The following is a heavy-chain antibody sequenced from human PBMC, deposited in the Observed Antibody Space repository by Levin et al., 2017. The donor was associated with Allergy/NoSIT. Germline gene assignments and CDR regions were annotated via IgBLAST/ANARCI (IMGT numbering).Heavy chain of an antibody. Sequence: GGSLRLSCTASRFAFSNYAMHWVRQAPVKGLEWVAVISNDENKKYYADSVRGRFSISRDNSKNTLYLEMNSLRPEDTAIYYCASSGYCSSSDCYFPFDHWGQGTLVTVSS. D-gene: IGHD2-2*03. CDR2: ISNDENKK. V-gene: IGHV3-30*04. CDR3: ASSGYCSSSDCYFPFDH. J-gene: IGHJ4*02. CDR1: RFAFSNYA.